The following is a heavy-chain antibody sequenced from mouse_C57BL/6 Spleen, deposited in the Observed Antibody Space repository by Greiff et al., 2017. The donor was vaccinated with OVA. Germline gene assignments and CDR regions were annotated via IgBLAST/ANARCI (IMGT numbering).Heavy chain of an antibody. CDR3: ARDGYYVYAMDY. Sequence: VQLKESGPGLVKPSQSLSLTCSVTGYSITSGYYWNWIRQFPGNKLEWMGYISYDGSNNYNPSLKNRISITRDTSKNQFFLKLNSVTTEDTATYYCARDGYYVYAMDYWGQGTSVTVSS. CDR2: ISYDGSN. CDR1: GYSITSGYY. V-gene: IGHV3-6*01. J-gene: IGHJ4*01. D-gene: IGHD2-3*01.